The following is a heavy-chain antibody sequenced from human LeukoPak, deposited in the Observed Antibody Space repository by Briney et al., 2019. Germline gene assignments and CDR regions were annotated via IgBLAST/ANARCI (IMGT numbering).Heavy chain of an antibody. V-gene: IGHV5-51*01. Sequence: GGSLKISWKGSGYSFTSCWIGWVRQIPGEGLEWVGIIYPGDSDTRYSPSFQGQVTNSADQSISTPYLPWSTLKASDTAMYYCATHSNSYYDFWSGYYNGMSGDAFDLWGQGTMVTVSS. CDR2: IYPGDSDT. CDR1: GYSFTSCW. J-gene: IGHJ3*01. D-gene: IGHD3-3*01. CDR3: ATHSNSYYDFWSGYYNGMSGDAFDL.